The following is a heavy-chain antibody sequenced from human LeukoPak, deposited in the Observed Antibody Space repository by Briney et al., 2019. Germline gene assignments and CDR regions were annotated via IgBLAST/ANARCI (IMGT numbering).Heavy chain of an antibody. CDR2: ISSSSSTI. J-gene: IGHJ6*02. V-gene: IGHV3-48*04. CDR3: ARVPSYYDILTGSYYYYYGMDV. Sequence: GSLRLSCAASGFIFSTYTMSWVRQAPGKGLEWVSYISSSSSTIYYADSVKGRFTISRDNAKNSLYLQINSLRAEDTAVYYCARVPSYYDILTGSYYYYYGMDVWGQGTTVTVSS. D-gene: IGHD3-9*01. CDR1: GFIFSTYT.